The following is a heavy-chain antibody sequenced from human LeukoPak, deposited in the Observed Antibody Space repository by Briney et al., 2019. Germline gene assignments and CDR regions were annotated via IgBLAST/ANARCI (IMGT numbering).Heavy chain of an antibody. Sequence: SVKVSCKASGYTFTSYDIHWVRQAAGQGLEWMGRIIPVLETPNYAQKFQGRVTITADKSTSTAYMELSSLTSDDTAVYYCARDEGGQQLAEGYWGQGTLVTVSS. CDR2: IIPVLETP. CDR3: ARDEGGQQLAEGY. V-gene: IGHV1-69*04. J-gene: IGHJ4*02. CDR1: GYTFTSYD. D-gene: IGHD6-13*01.